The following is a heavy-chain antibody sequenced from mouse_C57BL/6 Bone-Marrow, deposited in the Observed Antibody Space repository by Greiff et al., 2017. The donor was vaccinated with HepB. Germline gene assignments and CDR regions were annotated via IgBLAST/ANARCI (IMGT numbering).Heavy chain of an antibody. CDR1: GFTFSSYA. D-gene: IGHD2-2*01. V-gene: IGHV5-9-1*02. Sequence: EVKLMESGEGLVKPGGSLKLSCAASGFTFSSYAMSWVRQTPEKRLEWVAYISSGGDYIYYADTVKGRFTISRDNARNTLYLQMSSLKSEDTAMYYCTRDRANGYEGYFDYWGQGTTLTVSS. J-gene: IGHJ2*01. CDR3: TRDRANGYEGYFDY. CDR2: ISSGGDYI.